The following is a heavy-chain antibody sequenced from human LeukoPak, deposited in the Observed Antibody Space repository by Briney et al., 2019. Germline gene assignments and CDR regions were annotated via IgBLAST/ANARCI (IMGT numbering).Heavy chain of an antibody. CDR3: ARGRGIAARGASFALAQRFDY. V-gene: IGHV4-34*01. D-gene: IGHD6-6*01. J-gene: IGHJ4*02. CDR2: INHSGST. Sequence: SETLSLTCAVYGGSFSGYYWSWIRQPPGKGLEWIGEINHSGSTNYNPSLKSRVTISVDTSKNQFSLKLSSVTAADTAVYYCARGRGIAARGASFALAQRFDYWGQGTLVTVSS. CDR1: GGSFSGYY.